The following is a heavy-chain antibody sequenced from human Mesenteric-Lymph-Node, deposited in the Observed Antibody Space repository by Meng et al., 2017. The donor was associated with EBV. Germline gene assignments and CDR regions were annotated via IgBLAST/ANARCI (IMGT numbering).Heavy chain of an antibody. Sequence: QPQLQESGPGSVQPSETLSLHSTVSGGSISNSNFCCGWNRQPPGKGLEWIGSIFHSGSTYYNPSLKSRVTVSVDTSKNQFSLKLNSVTTADTAMYYCARASVYGDYDNWFDPWGQGTLVTVSS. J-gene: IGHJ5*02. D-gene: IGHD4-17*01. CDR3: ARASVYGDYDNWFDP. V-gene: IGHV4-39*01. CDR2: IFHSGST. CDR1: GGSISNSNFC.